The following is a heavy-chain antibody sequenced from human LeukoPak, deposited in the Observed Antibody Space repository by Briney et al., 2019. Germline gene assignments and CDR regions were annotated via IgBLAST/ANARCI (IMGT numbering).Heavy chain of an antibody. J-gene: IGHJ6*03. V-gene: IGHV4-39*07. Sequence: PSETLSLTCTVSGGSISSSSYYWGWIRQPPGKGLEWIGSIYYSGSTYYNPSLKSRVTISVDTSKNQFSLKLSSVTAADTAVYYCARHRANYGSGSYYPWGDYYYYYMDVWGKGTTVTISS. CDR2: IYYSGST. CDR1: GGSISSSSYY. CDR3: ARHRANYGSGSYYPWGDYYYYYMDV. D-gene: IGHD3-10*01.